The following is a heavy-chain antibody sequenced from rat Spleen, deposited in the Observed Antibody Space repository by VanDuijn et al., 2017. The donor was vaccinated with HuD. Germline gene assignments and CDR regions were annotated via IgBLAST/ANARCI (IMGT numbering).Heavy chain of an antibody. V-gene: IGHV5S23*01. CDR2: ISTGGGNT. CDR1: GFTFSNYD. D-gene: IGHD1-11*01. CDR3: APRAGLAY. Sequence: EVQLVESGGGLVQSGRSLKLSCAASGFTFSNYDMAWARQAPKKGLEWVASISTGGGNTYYRESVKGRFTISRGNAKSTLYLQMDSLWSEDTATYYCAPRAGLAYWGQGTLVTVSS. J-gene: IGHJ3*01.